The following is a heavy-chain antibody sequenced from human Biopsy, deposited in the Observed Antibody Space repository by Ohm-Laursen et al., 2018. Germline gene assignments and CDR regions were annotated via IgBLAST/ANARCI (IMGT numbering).Heavy chain of an antibody. Sequence: ASVKVSCKVSGYTLTELSMHWVRQAPGKGLEWMGGFAPENGKTVYAQNFQARVSMTEDTSTDTAYMELRSLRTEDTAFYYCARAYGNGFYRDAFDLWGQGTVVSVS. CDR2: FAPENGKT. V-gene: IGHV1-24*01. CDR1: GYTLTELS. J-gene: IGHJ3*01. D-gene: IGHD6-19*01. CDR3: ARAYGNGFYRDAFDL.